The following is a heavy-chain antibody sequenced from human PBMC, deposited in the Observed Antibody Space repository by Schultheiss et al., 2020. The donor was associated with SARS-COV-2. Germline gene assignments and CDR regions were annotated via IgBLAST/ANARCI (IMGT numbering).Heavy chain of an antibody. D-gene: IGHD4-17*01. CDR2: IYYSGST. J-gene: IGHJ4*02. CDR1: GGSISSSSYY. CDR3: ARHSAVTSELDY. Sequence: SETLSLTCAVSGGSISSSSYYWGWIRQPPGKGLEWIGYIYYSGSTNYNPSLKSRVTISVDTSKNQFSLKLSSVTAADTAVYYCARHSAVTSELDYWGQGTLVTVSS. V-gene: IGHV4-61*05.